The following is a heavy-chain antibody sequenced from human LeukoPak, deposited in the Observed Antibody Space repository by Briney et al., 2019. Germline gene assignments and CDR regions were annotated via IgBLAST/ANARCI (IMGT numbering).Heavy chain of an antibody. CDR3: ARVPDYYGSGSSHYGMDV. D-gene: IGHD3-10*01. Sequence: PGRSLRLSCAASGFTFSSYGMHWVRQAPGKGLEWVAVIWYDGSNKYYADSVKGRFTISRDNSKNTLYLQMNSLRAEDTAVYYCARVPDYYGSGSSHYGMDVWGQGTTVTVSS. J-gene: IGHJ6*02. CDR2: IWYDGSNK. CDR1: GFTFSSYG. V-gene: IGHV3-33*01.